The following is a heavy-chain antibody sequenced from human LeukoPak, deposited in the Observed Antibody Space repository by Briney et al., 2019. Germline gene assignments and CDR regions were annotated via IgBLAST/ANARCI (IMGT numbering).Heavy chain of an antibody. CDR2: IYYSGST. Sequence: PSETLSLTCTVSGGSISSYYWSWIRQPPGKGLEWIGYIYYSGSTNYNPSLKSRVTISVDTSKNQFSLKLSSVTAADTAVYYCARHNGNYVYYYGMDVWGQGTTVTVSS. CDR3: ARHNGNYVYYYGMDV. CDR1: GGSISSYY. J-gene: IGHJ6*02. D-gene: IGHD1-7*01. V-gene: IGHV4-59*08.